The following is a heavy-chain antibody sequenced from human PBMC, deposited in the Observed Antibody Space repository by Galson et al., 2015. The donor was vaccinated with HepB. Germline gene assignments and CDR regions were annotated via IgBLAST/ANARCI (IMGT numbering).Heavy chain of an antibody. CDR2: INTNTGNP. CDR3: ARGYSSGWPQDEYYYYYYMDV. V-gene: IGHV7-4-1*02. Sequence: SVKVSCKASGYTFTSYAMNWVRQAPGQGLEWMGWINTNTGNPTYAQGFTGRFVFSLDTSVSTAYLQISSLKAEDTAVYYCARGYSSGWPQDEYYYYYYMDVWGKGTTVTVSS. D-gene: IGHD6-19*01. CDR1: GYTFTSYA. J-gene: IGHJ6*03.